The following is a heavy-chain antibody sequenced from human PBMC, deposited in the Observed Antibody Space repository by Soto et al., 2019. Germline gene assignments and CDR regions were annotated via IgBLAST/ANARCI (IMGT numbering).Heavy chain of an antibody. J-gene: IGHJ6*03. CDR2: INHSGST. CDR3: ARAPRAYYYYMDV. V-gene: IGHV4-34*01. Sequence: LETLSLTCAVYGGSFSGYYWSWIRQPPGKGLEWIGEINHSGSTNYNPSLKSRVTISVDTSKNQFSLKLSSVTAADTAVYYCARAPRAYYYYMDVWGKGTTVTVSS. CDR1: GGSFSGYY.